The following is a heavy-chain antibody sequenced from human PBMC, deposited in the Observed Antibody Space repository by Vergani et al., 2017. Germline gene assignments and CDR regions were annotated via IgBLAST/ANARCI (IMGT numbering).Heavy chain of an antibody. D-gene: IGHD5-18*01. Sequence: QVQLVESGGGLVKPGKSLRLSCVASGFTLSDYYMSWIRQAPGKGLEWVSYISSSSSYTNYADSVKGRFTISRDNAKNSLYLQMNSLRAEDTAVYYCTTGILAYYYYYYGMDVWGQGTTVTVSS. CDR1: GFTLSDYY. J-gene: IGHJ6*02. CDR3: TTGILAYYYYYYGMDV. CDR2: ISSSSSYT. V-gene: IGHV3-11*06.